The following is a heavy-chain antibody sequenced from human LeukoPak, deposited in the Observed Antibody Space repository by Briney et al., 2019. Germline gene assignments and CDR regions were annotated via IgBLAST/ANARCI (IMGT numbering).Heavy chain of an antibody. Sequence: GGSLRLSCTASGFTFNSYVMYWVRQAPGKGLEYVSAISRDGGSTYYANSVKGRFTVSRDNSKNTLYLQMGSLRVDDMAVYYCAREAMRRNFDSWGQGTLVTVSS. V-gene: IGHV3-64*01. CDR2: ISRDGGST. CDR1: GFTFNSYV. CDR3: AREAMRRNFDS. J-gene: IGHJ4*02.